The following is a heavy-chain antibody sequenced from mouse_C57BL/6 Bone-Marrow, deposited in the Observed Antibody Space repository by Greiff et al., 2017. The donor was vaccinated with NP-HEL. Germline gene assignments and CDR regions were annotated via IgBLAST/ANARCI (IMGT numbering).Heavy chain of an antibody. D-gene: IGHD1-1*01. V-gene: IGHV2-3*01. CDR3: AKRGGLSGRQYYGSSYVAYAMDY. Sequence: VQLQESGPGLVAPSQSLSITCTVSGFSLTSYGVSWVRQPPGKGLEWLGVIWGDGSTNYLSAFISRLSISKDNSKSQVFLKLNSLQTDDTATYYCAKRGGLSGRQYYGSSYVAYAMDYRGQGTSVTVSS. J-gene: IGHJ4*01. CDR1: GFSLTSYG. CDR2: IWGDGST.